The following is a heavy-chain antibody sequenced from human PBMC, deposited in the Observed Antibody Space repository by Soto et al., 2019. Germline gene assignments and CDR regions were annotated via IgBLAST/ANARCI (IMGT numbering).Heavy chain of an antibody. CDR1: GGTFSTYA. J-gene: IGHJ4*02. Sequence: QVQLVQSGAEVKKPESSVKVSCKAPGGTFSTYAISWVRQAPGQGLEWMGGIIPMFGTANYAQRFQDRVTITADESTNTVYMELRSLRSEDTAVYFCASGIQLWLRRINNGYSGWGKGNLVTVSS. D-gene: IGHD5-18*01. V-gene: IGHV1-69*12. CDR2: IIPMFGTA. CDR3: ASGIQLWLRRINNGYSG.